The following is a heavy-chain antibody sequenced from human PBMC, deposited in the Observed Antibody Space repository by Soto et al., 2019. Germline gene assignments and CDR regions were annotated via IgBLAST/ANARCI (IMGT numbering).Heavy chain of an antibody. J-gene: IGHJ3*01. CDR2: VHSDGTTT. Sequence: EVQLVESGGGLVQPGESLRLSCAASGFTFDYYSMHSVRQAPGKGLVWVSRVHSDGTTTTYADSVKGRFTISSDNARNTVSLQMSSLRAEDTAIYYCARGDRGGFDLWGHGTVVTVSS. V-gene: IGHV3-74*01. D-gene: IGHD3-10*01. CDR1: GFTFDYYS. CDR3: ARGDRGGFDL.